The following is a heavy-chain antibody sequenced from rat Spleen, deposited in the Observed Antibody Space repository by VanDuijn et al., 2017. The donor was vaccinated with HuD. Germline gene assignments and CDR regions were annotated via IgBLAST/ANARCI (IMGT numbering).Heavy chain of an antibody. Sequence: EVQLVESGGGLVQPGRSLKLSCAASGFTFTNYDMAWVRQAPTKGLEWVASISFDGGNTYYRDSVKGRFTISRDNAKSTLYLQMDSLRSEDTATYYCAREAGIPFHYCDFGGQGVMVTVSS. CDR3: AREAGIPFHYCDF. CDR2: ISFDGGNT. V-gene: IGHV5-25*01. D-gene: IGHD1-4*01. J-gene: IGHJ2*01. CDR1: GFTFTNYD.